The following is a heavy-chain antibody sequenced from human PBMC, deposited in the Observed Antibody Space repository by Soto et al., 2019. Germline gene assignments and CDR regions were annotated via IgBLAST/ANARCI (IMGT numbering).Heavy chain of an antibody. CDR2: ISRDGGTK. V-gene: IGHV3-30*03. CDR3: TREGFDADSSGYYSPEYFQH. Sequence: GGSLRLSCAVSGFTVSTYGMHWVRQAPGKGLEWVAVISRDGGTKYYADSVKGRVTMTRDTSTSTFYMELNSLRSEDTAVYYCTREGFDADSSGYYSPEYFQHWGQGTLVTVSS. CDR1: GFTVSTYG. J-gene: IGHJ1*01. D-gene: IGHD3-22*01.